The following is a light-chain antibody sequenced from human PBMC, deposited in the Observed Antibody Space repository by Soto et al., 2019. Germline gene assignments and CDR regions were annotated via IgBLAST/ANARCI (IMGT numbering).Light chain of an antibody. CDR1: SSDVGSYNL. CDR2: EGS. Sequence: QSVLTQPASVSVSPGQSITISCTGTSSDVGSYNLVSWYQQHPGKAPKLMIYEGSKRPSGVSNRFSGSKSGNTASLTISGLQAEDEADYYCCSYAGSSTFYVVFGGGTKVTVL. V-gene: IGLV2-23*01. CDR3: CSYAGSSTFYVV. J-gene: IGLJ2*01.